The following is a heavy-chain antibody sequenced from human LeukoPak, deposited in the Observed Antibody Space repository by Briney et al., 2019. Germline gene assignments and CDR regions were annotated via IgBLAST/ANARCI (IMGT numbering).Heavy chain of an antibody. V-gene: IGHV4-4*02. Sequence: SETLSLTCAVSGDSLRSSNWWSWVRQPPGKGLEWIGEIYHSGTTNYNPSLKSRVTISVDTSKNQFSLKLSSVTAADTAVYYCATLRYFDWLLWDWGQGTLVTVSS. CDR1: GDSLRSSNW. CDR3: ATLRYFDWLLWD. J-gene: IGHJ4*02. CDR2: IYHSGTT. D-gene: IGHD3-9*01.